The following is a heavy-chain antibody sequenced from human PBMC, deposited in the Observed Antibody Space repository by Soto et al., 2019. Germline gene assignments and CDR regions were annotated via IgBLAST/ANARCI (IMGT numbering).Heavy chain of an antibody. V-gene: IGHV5-51*01. CDR2: IYPDDSDS. CDR3: VATYGDYLDY. Sequence: GESLKISCNGSGYTFSGYWIGWVRQMPGKGLEWMAIIYPDDSDSRYSPSFQGQVTISADKSISTAYLQWSSLKASDTAIYYCVATYGDYLDYWGQGTLVTVSS. J-gene: IGHJ4*02. CDR1: GYTFSGYW. D-gene: IGHD4-17*01.